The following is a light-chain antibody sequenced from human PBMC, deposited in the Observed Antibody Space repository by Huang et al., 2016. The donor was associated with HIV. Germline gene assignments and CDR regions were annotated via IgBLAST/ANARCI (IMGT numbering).Light chain of an antibody. CDR3: QQSHNSPRT. CDR2: AAF. V-gene: IGKV1-39*01. CDR1: QTISNS. J-gene: IGKJ1*01. Sequence: DIKMTQSPSSLSASVGDRVTITCRASQTISNSLNWYQQQPGKAPKLLIYAAFTSQSGVPSRFSGSGSGTEFTLTLSSLQPEDFGTYYCQQSHNSPRTFGEGTRVEIK.